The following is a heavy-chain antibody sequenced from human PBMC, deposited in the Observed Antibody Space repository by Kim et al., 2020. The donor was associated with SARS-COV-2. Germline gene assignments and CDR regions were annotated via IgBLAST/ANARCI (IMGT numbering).Heavy chain of an antibody. V-gene: IGHV4-59*13. CDR1: GGSISSYY. D-gene: IGHD5-12*01. Sequence: SETLSLTCTVSGGSISSYYWSWIRQPPGKALEWIGYIYYSGSTNYNPSLKSRVTISVDTAKNQFSLKLSSLTPADTAVYYCARTRGYSGYDYPFYYYSGMDVWGQGTTVTVSS. CDR2: IYYSGST. J-gene: IGHJ6*02. CDR3: ARTRGYSGYDYPFYYYSGMDV.